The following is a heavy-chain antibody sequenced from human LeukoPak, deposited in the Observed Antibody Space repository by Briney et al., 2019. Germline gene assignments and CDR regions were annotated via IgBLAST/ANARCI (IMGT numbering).Heavy chain of an antibody. D-gene: IGHD6-13*01. Sequence: SETLSLTCTVSGGSISSYYWSWIRQPPGKGLEWIGYIYYSGSTNYNPSLKSRVTISVDTSKNQFSLKLSSVTAADTAVYYCARDYVPRRIAAAGISYFGLWGRGTLVTVSS. CDR3: ARDYVPRRIAAAGISYFGL. CDR1: GGSISSYY. J-gene: IGHJ2*01. CDR2: IYYSGST. V-gene: IGHV4-59*01.